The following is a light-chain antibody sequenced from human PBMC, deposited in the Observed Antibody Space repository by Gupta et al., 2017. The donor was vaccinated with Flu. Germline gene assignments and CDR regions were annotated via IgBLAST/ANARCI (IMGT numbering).Light chain of an antibody. CDR3: QQTRGPPFT. CDR1: QRLGTY. J-gene: IGKJ4*01. V-gene: IGKV1-39*01. Sequence: DIQMTQSPTSLSASVGDRVTISCRASQRLGTYFNWYQQKPGKAPKLLIYVASRLQSGVPSRCSGSGSGTDFTLTISSLQPEDFATYDGQQTRGPPFTFDGGTRVEIK. CDR2: VAS.